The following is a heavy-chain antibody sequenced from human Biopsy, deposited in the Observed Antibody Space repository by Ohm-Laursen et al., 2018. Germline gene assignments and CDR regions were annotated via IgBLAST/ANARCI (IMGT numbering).Heavy chain of an antibody. CDR1: GFTFNRSA. J-gene: IGHJ4*02. CDR3: ASRPNCSGDCSSGFDY. Sequence: GASVKVSCKASGFTFNRSAMQWVRQARGQRLEWIGWIVVGGGNTNYAQKFQERVTITRDMFTSTAYMGLSSLRFEDTAVYYCASRPNCSGDCSSGFDYWGQGTLVTVSS. V-gene: IGHV1-58*02. D-gene: IGHD2-21*02. CDR2: IVVGGGNT.